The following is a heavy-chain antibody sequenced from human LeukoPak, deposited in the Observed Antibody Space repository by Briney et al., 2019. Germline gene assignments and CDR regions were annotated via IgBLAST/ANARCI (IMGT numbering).Heavy chain of an antibody. CDR3: ARQVGYDSSGYSDY. J-gene: IGHJ4*02. CDR1: GYSFTSYW. Sequence: KVSCKASGYSFTSYWIGWVRQMPGKGLEWMGIIYPGDSDTRYSPSFQGQVTISADKSISTAYLQWSSLKASDTAMYYCARQVGYDSSGYSDYWGQGTLVTVSS. V-gene: IGHV5-51*01. CDR2: IYPGDSDT. D-gene: IGHD3-22*01.